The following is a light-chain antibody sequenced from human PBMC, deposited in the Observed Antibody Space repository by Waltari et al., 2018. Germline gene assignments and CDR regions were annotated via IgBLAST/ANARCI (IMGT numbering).Light chain of an antibody. CDR1: QDISNY. V-gene: IGKV1-33*01. Sequence: DIQITQSPSSLPASVGDRVTITCQASQDISNYLHWYQQKPGKAPKLLIYDASNLETGVPSRFSGSGSGTDFTFTISSLQPEDIATYYCQQYDNLPITFGQGTRLEIK. CDR2: DAS. J-gene: IGKJ5*01. CDR3: QQYDNLPIT.